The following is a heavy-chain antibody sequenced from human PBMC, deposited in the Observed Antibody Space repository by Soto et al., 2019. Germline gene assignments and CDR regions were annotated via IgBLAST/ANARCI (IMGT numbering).Heavy chain of an antibody. D-gene: IGHD6-13*01. J-gene: IGHJ4*02. Sequence: QVQLVESGGGVVQPGRSLRLSCAASGFTFSNYGMHWVRQAPGKGLEWGAVIRYDGSNKYYADSVKGRCAISRDNSKNPRYRHMNSLRGYEAAVSYCARGCLYSSRSFGHFDYWGQGTLVSFSS. CDR3: ARGCLYSSRSFGHFDY. CDR2: IRYDGSNK. V-gene: IGHV3-33*01. CDR1: GFTFSNYG.